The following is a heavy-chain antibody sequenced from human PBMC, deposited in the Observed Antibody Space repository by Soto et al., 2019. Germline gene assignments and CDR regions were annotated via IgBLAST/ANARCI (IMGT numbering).Heavy chain of an antibody. Sequence: VQLSESGGGLVQPGGSLRLSCAASGFTFSSSAMSWVRQAPGKGLEWVSTFRESGGTTHYADSVKGRFTISRDTSKNILDLQMNSLRAEDTAIYYCAKDSHWAIISTTHDSWGQGTLVTVSS. D-gene: IGHD2-2*01. CDR2: FRESGGTT. CDR1: GFTFSSSA. CDR3: AKDSHWAIISTTHDS. V-gene: IGHV3-23*01. J-gene: IGHJ4*02.